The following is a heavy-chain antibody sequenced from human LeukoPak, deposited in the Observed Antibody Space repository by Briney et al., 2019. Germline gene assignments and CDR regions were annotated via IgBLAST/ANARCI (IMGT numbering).Heavy chain of an antibody. V-gene: IGHV4-59*01. CDR1: GGSISSYH. Sequence: SETLSLTCTVSGGSISSYHWSWIRQPPGKGLEWIGYIYYSGSTNYNPSLKSRVTISVDTSKNQFSLKLSSVTAADTAVYYCASEAYCGGDCYSGFDYWGQGTLVTVSS. J-gene: IGHJ4*02. CDR3: ASEAYCGGDCYSGFDY. CDR2: IYYSGST. D-gene: IGHD2-21*02.